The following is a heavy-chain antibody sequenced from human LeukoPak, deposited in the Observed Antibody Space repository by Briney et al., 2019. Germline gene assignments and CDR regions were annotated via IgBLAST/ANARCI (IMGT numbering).Heavy chain of an antibody. V-gene: IGHV1-2*02. CDR1: GYTFTGYY. CDR3: AREEGIAVAGTIVYNWFDP. Sequence: GASAKVSCKASGYTFTGYYMHWVRQAPGQGLEWMGWINPNSGGTNYAQKFQGRVTMTRDTSISTAYMELSRLRSDDTAVYYCAREEGIAVAGTIVYNWFDPWGQGTLVTVSS. J-gene: IGHJ5*02. D-gene: IGHD6-19*01. CDR2: INPNSGGT.